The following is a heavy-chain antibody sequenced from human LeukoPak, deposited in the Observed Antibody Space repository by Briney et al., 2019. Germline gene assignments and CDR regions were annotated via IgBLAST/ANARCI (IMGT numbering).Heavy chain of an antibody. D-gene: IGHD2-15*01. CDR1: GFTFSTYG. CDR3: ARGQYSPDY. V-gene: IGHV3-33*01. J-gene: IGHJ4*02. Sequence: GRSLRLYCAASGFTFSTYGMHWVRQAPGKGLEWVAVIWYDGGNKYYSDSVKGRFTISRDNSKNTVSLQMNSLRAEDTAVYYCARGQYSPDYWGQGTVVTVSS. CDR2: IWYDGGNK.